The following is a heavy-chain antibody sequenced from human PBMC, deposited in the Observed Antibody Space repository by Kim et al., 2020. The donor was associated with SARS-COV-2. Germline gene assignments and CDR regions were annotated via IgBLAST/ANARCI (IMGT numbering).Heavy chain of an antibody. CDR1: GFTFSSYG. J-gene: IGHJ4*02. Sequence: GGSLRLSCAASGFTFSSYGMHWVRQAPGKGLEWVAVIWYDGSNKYYADSVKGRFTISRDNSKNTLYLQMNSLRAEDTAVYYCARGGFHGLKYYFDYWGQGTLVTVSS. CDR2: IWYDGSNK. D-gene: IGHD5-12*01. V-gene: IGHV3-33*01. CDR3: ARGGFHGLKYYFDY.